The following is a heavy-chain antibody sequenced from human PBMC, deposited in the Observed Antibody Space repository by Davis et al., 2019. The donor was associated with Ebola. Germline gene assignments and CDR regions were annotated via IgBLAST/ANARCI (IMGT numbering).Heavy chain of an antibody. CDR1: GFTVSSNY. Sequence: PGGSLRLSCAASGFTVSSNYMSWVRQAPGKGLEWVSVIYSGGSTYYADSVKGRFTISRDNSKNTLYLQMNSLRAEDTAVYYCARDPLLLRFLEWSYFGMDVWGQGTTVTVSS. CDR2: IYSGGST. V-gene: IGHV3-66*01. J-gene: IGHJ6*02. CDR3: ARDPLLLRFLEWSYFGMDV. D-gene: IGHD3-3*01.